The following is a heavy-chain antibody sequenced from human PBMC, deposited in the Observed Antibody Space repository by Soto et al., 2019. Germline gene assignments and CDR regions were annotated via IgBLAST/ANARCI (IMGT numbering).Heavy chain of an antibody. V-gene: IGHV3-49*04. J-gene: IGHJ6*02. Sequence: PGGSLRLSCTASGFTFGDYAMNWVRQAPGKGLEWVGFIRGKPNGGATDYAASLKGRFTISRDDSRSVAYLQMNSLKTEDTAVYHCTRDFQGQYYYGMDVWGQGTTVTVSS. CDR2: IRGKPNGGAT. CDR1: GFTFGDYA. CDR3: TRDFQGQYYYGMDV.